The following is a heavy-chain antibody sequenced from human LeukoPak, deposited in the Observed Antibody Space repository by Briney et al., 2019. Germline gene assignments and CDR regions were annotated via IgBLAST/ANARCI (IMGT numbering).Heavy chain of an antibody. CDR2: INHSGST. Sequence: SETLSLTCAVYGGSFSGYYWSWIRQPPGKGLEWIEEINHSGSTNYNPSLKSRVTISVDTSKNQFSLKLSSVIAADTAVYYCARGLGYCSGGSCYSGKYFQHWGQGTLVTVSS. J-gene: IGHJ1*01. CDR3: ARGLGYCSGGSCYSGKYFQH. CDR1: GGSFSGYY. D-gene: IGHD2-15*01. V-gene: IGHV4-34*01.